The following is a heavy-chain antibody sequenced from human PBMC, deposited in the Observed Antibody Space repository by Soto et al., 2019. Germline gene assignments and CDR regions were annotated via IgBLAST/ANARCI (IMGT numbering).Heavy chain of an antibody. V-gene: IGHV3-30-3*01. Sequence: GGSLRLSCAVSGFTFSSYAMHWVRQAPGKGLEWVAVISYDGSNKYYADSVKGRFTISRDNSKNTLYLQMNSLRAEDTAVYYCARAYEGDYFDYWGQGTLVTVSS. CDR3: ARAYEGDYFDY. J-gene: IGHJ4*02. CDR2: ISYDGSNK. CDR1: GFTFSSYA. D-gene: IGHD3-16*01.